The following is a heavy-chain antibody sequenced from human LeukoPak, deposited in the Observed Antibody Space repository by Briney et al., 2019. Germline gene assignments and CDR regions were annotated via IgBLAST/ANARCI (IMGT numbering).Heavy chain of an antibody. CDR3: AKPLYSSGWYGIDY. J-gene: IGHJ4*02. Sequence: PGGSLRLSCAASGFTFSDYYMSWIRQAPGKELEWVSYISSSGSTIYYADSVKGRFTISRDNAKNSLYLQMNSLSAEDTAVYYCAKPLYSSGWYGIDYWGQGTLVPVSS. V-gene: IGHV3-11*01. D-gene: IGHD6-19*01. CDR2: ISSSGSTI. CDR1: GFTFSDYY.